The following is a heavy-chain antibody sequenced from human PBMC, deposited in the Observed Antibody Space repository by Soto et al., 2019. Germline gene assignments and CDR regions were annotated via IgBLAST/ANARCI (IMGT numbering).Heavy chain of an antibody. CDR2: ISYSADKT. CDR1: GFTFSSHV. D-gene: IGHD1-7*01. V-gene: IGHV3-23*01. CDR3: ARRGKTATTNWGAFDI. J-gene: IGHJ3*02. Sequence: EVQLLESGGGLVQPGGSLRLSCAASGFTFSSHVMNWVRQAPGKGLEWVSTISYSADKTFYADSVKGRFTISRDNSRDTLFLQMNSLRADDAAVYYCARRGKTATTNWGAFDIWGQGTMVTVSS.